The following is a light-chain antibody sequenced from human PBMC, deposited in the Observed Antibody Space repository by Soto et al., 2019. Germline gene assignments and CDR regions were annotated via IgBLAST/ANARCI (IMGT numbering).Light chain of an antibody. J-gene: IGLJ2*01. Sequence: QSVLTQSASVSGSPGQSITISCTGTSSDVGGYNYVSWYQQHPGKAPKLMIYDVNNRPSGISDRFSGSKSGNTASLTISGLQAEDEADYYCSSYTSSSVVFGGGTQLTVL. CDR3: SSYTSSSVV. V-gene: IGLV2-14*01. CDR2: DVN. CDR1: SSDVGGYNY.